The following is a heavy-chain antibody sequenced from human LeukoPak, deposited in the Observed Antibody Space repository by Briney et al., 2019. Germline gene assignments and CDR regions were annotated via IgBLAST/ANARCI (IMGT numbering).Heavy chain of an antibody. CDR3: ARGRKGSTIFGVVITELYYYYMDV. D-gene: IGHD3-3*01. V-gene: IGHV1-8*01. Sequence: ASVNVSCKASGYTFTSYEINWVRQATGQGLDWMGWMNPNSGNTGYAHKVQGRVTMTRTTSISTAYMALSSMRSEDTAVYCCARGRKGSTIFGVVITELYYYYMDVWGKGTTVTVSS. CDR2: MNPNSGNT. J-gene: IGHJ6*03. CDR1: GYTFTSYE.